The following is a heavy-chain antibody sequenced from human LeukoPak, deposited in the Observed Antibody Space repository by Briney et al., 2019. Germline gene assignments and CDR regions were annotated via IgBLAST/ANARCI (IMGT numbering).Heavy chain of an antibody. J-gene: IGHJ6*03. CDR1: GGTFSSYA. V-gene: IGHV1-69*05. CDR2: IIPIFGTA. Sequence: GASVKVSCKASGGTFSSYAISWARQAPGQGLEWMGGIIPIFGTANYAQKFQGRVTITTDESTSTAYMELSSLRSEDTAVYYCARGQPQYCSSTSCYKGDYYYYMDVWGKGTTVTVSS. CDR3: ARGQPQYCSSTSCYKGDYYYYMDV. D-gene: IGHD2-2*02.